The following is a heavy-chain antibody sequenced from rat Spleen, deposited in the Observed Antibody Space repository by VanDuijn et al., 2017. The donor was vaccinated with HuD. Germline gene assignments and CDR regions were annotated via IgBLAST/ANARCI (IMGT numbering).Heavy chain of an antibody. V-gene: IGHV5-19*01. CDR1: GFTFSNYG. CDR3: ATHGYATDYYPYWYFDF. J-gene: IGHJ1*01. D-gene: IGHD1-6*01. CDR2: ISTGGGNT. Sequence: EVQLVESGGGLVQPGRSLKLSCAASGFTFSNYGMHWIRQAPTKGLEWVASISTGGGNTYYRDSVKGRFTISRDNAKSTLYLQMDSLRSEDTATYYCATHGYATDYYPYWYFDFWGPGTLVTVSS.